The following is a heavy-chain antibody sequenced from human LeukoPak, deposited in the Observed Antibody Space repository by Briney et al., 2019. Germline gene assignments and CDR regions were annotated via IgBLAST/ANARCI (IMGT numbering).Heavy chain of an antibody. Sequence: PGGSLRLSCAASEFTFSSYSMSWVRQAPGKGLEWVSYISSTATSIYYADSVKGRFTVSRDNAKNSLYLQMNSLRAEDTAVYYCARDLGHSGYDLYDYWGQGTLVTVSS. CDR3: ARDLGHSGYDLYDY. J-gene: IGHJ4*02. D-gene: IGHD5-12*01. V-gene: IGHV3-48*04. CDR2: ISSTATSI. CDR1: EFTFSSYS.